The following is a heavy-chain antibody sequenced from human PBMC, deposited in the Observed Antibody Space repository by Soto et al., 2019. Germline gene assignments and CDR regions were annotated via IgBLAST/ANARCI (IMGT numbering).Heavy chain of an antibody. J-gene: IGHJ4*02. CDR3: ASKLVPPLDYYFDY. V-gene: IGHV4-34*01. CDR1: GGSFSDHY. D-gene: IGHD2-2*01. CDR2: ISHSGST. Sequence: PSETLSLTCAVYGGSFSDHYWSWIRQPPGKGLEWIGEISHSGSTNYNPSLKSRVTISVDTSKNQFSLNLSSVTAEDTAVYYCASKLVPPLDYYFDYWGQGTLVTVSS.